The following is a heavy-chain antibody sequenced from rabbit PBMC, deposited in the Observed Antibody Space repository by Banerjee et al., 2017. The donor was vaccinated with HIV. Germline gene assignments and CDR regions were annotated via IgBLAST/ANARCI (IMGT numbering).Heavy chain of an antibody. CDR2: INSNTGNT. CDR3: ARDLAGVIGWNFNL. Sequence: QEQLEESGGDLVKPEGSLTLTCKASGFDLSTDYYYMCWVRQAPGKGLEWIACINSNTGNTVYASWAKGPFTISKTSSTTVTLQMTSLTAADTATYFCARDLAGVIGWNFNLWGQESLVTVS. J-gene: IGHJ4*01. D-gene: IGHD4-1*01. CDR1: GFDLSTDYY. V-gene: IGHV1S45*01.